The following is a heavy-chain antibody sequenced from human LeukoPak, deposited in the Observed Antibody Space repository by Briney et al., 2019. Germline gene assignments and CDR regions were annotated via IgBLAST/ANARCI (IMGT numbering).Heavy chain of an antibody. D-gene: IGHD6-19*01. CDR1: GFTFSSYA. CDR3: AKIAVAGPFSYYYGMDV. Sequence: GGSLGLSCAASGFTFSSYAMSWVRQAPGKGLEWVSAISGSGGSTYYADSVKGRFTISRDNSKNTLYLQMNSLRAEDTAVYYCAKIAVAGPFSYYYGMDVWGQGTTVTVSS. CDR2: ISGSGGST. V-gene: IGHV3-23*01. J-gene: IGHJ6*02.